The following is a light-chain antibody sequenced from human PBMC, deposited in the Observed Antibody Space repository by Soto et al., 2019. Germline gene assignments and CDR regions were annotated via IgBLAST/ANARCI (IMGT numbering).Light chain of an antibody. J-gene: IGKJ4*01. CDR1: QSVSSTY. CDR3: QQYGTSSLT. Sequence: EIVLTQSPGTLSLSPGERATLSCRASQSVSSTYLAWYQQRPGQAPRLLIYGASSRATGIADRFSGSGSGTDFTLTITRLEPEDFAVYFRQQYGTSSLTFGGGTKVDIK. CDR2: GAS. V-gene: IGKV3-20*01.